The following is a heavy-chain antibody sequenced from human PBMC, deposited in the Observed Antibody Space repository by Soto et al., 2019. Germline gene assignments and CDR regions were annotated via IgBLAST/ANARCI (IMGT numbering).Heavy chain of an antibody. CDR2: IYYSGST. CDR3: ARRATVTTYQGYYYYMDV. CDR1: GGSISSSSYY. J-gene: IGHJ6*03. Sequence: SETPSLTCTVSGGSISSSSYYWGWIRQPPGKGLEWIGSIYYSGSTYYNPSLKSRVTISVDTSKNQFSLKLSSVTAADTAVYYCARRATVTTYQGYYYYMDVWGKGTTVTVSS. D-gene: IGHD4-4*01. V-gene: IGHV4-39*01.